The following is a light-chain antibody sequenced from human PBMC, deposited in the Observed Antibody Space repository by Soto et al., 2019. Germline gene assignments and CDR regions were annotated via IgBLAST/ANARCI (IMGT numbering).Light chain of an antibody. CDR1: QSVSSY. J-gene: IGKJ1*01. Sequence: IVLTQSPGTLSLSPGERATLSCRASQSVSSYLAWYQQKPGQAPRLFIYGASSRATGIPDRFSGSVSGTDGTITISRLEKEDGSVYYCQQYGSSMRTFGQGTKVDIK. CDR3: QQYGSSMRT. CDR2: GAS. V-gene: IGKV3-20*01.